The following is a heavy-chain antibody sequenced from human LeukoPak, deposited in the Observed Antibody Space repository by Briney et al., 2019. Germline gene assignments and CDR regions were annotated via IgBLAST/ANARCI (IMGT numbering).Heavy chain of an antibody. CDR2: ISYDGANK. CDR3: ARNEYSSTNWFDP. CDR1: GFSYSTYA. J-gene: IGHJ5*02. D-gene: IGHD6-19*01. V-gene: IGHV3-30-3*01. Sequence: GGSLRLSCAASGFSYSTYAMHWVRQAPGKGLEWVAVISYDGANKYYADSVKGRFTISRDNSKNTLYLQMNSLRAKDTAVYYCARNEYSSTNWFDPWGQGTLVTVSS.